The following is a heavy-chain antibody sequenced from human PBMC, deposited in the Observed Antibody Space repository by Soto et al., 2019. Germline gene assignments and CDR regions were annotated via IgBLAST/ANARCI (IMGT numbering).Heavy chain of an antibody. CDR2: ISDSGTTI. V-gene: IGHV3-48*03. CDR1: GFIFGNYE. CDR3: VKEYCTGGACFDAFDL. Sequence: XESLRLSCAASGFIFGNYEVDWVRQVPGKGLEWISYISDSGTTIYYAASVKGRFTISRDDARNSLYLQMNNLRDEDTAVYFCVKEYCTGGACFDAFDLWGQGTLVTVSS. J-gene: IGHJ3*01. D-gene: IGHD2-8*02.